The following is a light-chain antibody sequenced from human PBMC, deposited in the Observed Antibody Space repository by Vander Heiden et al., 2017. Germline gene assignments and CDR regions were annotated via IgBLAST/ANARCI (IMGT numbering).Light chain of an antibody. CDR3: QVWDSSSDHVV. CDR2: DDS. J-gene: IGLJ2*01. V-gene: IGLV3-21*02. CDR1: NLGSQS. Sequence: SYVLTQPPSVSVAPGQTARTTWGGNNLGSQSVHWYQQEPGQAPVLVLYDDSDRPSGIPERFSGSNSGNTATLTISRVEAGDEADYYCQVWDSSSDHVVFGGGTKLTVL.